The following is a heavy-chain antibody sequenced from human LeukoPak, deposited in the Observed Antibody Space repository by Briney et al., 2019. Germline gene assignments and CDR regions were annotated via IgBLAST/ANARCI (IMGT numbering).Heavy chain of an antibody. V-gene: IGHV4-34*01. CDR3: ARYNDYGDYYFDY. J-gene: IGHJ4*02. CDR2: INHSGST. CDR1: GGSFSGYY. D-gene: IGHD4-17*01. Sequence: SETLSLTCAVYGGSFSGYYWSWIRQPPGKGLEWIGEINHSGSTNYNPSLKSRVTISVDTSNNQFSLKLSSVTAADTAVYYCARYNDYGDYYFDYWGQGTLVTVSS.